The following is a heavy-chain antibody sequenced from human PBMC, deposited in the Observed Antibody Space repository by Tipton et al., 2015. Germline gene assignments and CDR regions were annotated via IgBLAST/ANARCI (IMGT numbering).Heavy chain of an antibody. D-gene: IGHD6-19*01. J-gene: IGHJ4*02. CDR2: IGSSTTTI. CDR3: ARGGFSSVWPSGF. CDR1: GDSISSSS. Sequence: VKPSGTLSLTCTVSGDSISSSSWWTWVRQPPGKGLEWISYIGSSTTTIYYADSVKGRFTISRDNAQNSLYLQMNSLRVEDTAIYYCARGGFSSVWPSGFWGPGTVVTVSS. V-gene: IGHV3-48*01.